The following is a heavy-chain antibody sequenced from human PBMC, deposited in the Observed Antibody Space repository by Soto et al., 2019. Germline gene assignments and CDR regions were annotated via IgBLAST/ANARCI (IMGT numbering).Heavy chain of an antibody. CDR1: GFTLSNTG. CDR3: AKDWGSSGRFNWFDS. V-gene: IGHV3-30*18. D-gene: IGHD6-19*01. J-gene: IGHJ5*01. Sequence: QVQLVESGGGVVQPGTSLRLSCVVSGFTLSNTGVHWVCQAPGKGLEWVAMISHDGFAQYYVDSVKGRFTISRDNFKNTVYLQMHSLRPEDTSLYYCAKDWGSSGRFNWFDSWGQGTLVTVSS. CDR2: ISHDGFAQ.